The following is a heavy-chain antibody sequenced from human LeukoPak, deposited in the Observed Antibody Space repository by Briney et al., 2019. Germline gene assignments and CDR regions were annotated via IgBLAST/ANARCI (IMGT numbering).Heavy chain of an antibody. J-gene: IGHJ6*02. V-gene: IGHV3-74*01. CDR3: AREVNSGDYVLSNCMDV. CDR1: GFTFSSYW. CDR2: INSDGSTT. D-gene: IGHD4-17*01. Sequence: PGGSLRLSCAASGFTFSSYWMPWVRRAPGKGLVWVSRINSDGSTTNYADSVKGRFTISRDNAKNTLYLQMNSLRAEDTAVYYCAREVNSGDYVLSNCMDVWGQGTTVTVSS.